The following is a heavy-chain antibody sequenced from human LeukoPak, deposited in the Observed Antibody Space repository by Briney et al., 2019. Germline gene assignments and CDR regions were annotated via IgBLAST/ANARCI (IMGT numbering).Heavy chain of an antibody. Sequence: PGGSLRLSCTVSGFSFREHWMSWVRQAPGKGLEWVGNIKEDGNEDYYVDSVDGRFVIFRDNAKNSLYLQMHSLRAEDTAVYYCTRGDRGYAESLYWGRGTLVTVSS. CDR1: GFSFREHW. J-gene: IGHJ4*02. CDR2: IKEDGNED. D-gene: IGHD5-12*01. V-gene: IGHV3-7*02. CDR3: TRGDRGYAESLY.